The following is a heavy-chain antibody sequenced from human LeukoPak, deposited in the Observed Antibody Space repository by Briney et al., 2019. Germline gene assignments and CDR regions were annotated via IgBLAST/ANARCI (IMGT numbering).Heavy chain of an antibody. V-gene: IGHV4-59*01. Sequence: SETLSLTCTVSGGSISSYYWSWIRQPPGKGLEWIGYIYYSGSTNYNPSLKSRVTISVDTSKNQFSLKLSSVTAADTAVYYCARQGYSSSLNWFDPWGQGTLVTVSS. D-gene: IGHD6-13*01. CDR2: IYYSGST. J-gene: IGHJ5*02. CDR3: ARQGYSSSLNWFDP. CDR1: GGSISSYY.